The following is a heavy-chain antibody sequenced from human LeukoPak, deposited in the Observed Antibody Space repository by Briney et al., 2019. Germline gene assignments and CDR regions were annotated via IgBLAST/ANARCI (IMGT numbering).Heavy chain of an antibody. CDR3: ARVGYSGYDYDY. CDR1: GFTFSSYA. CDR2: ISGSGGST. J-gene: IGHJ4*02. D-gene: IGHD5-12*01. V-gene: IGHV3-23*01. Sequence: GGSLRLSCAASGFTFSSYAMSWVRQAPGKGLEWVSVISGSGGSTHYADSVEGRCTISRDNSKDALYLQMNSLRAEDTAVYYCARVGYSGYDYDYWGQGTLVTVSS.